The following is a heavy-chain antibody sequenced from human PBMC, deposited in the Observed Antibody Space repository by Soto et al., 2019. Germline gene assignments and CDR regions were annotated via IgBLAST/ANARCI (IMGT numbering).Heavy chain of an antibody. CDR2: IYYSGST. CDR3: ATDEGVGGGLGAGSA. J-gene: IGHJ5*02. V-gene: IGHV4-59*01. Sequence: SETLSLTCTVSGGSISSYDWSWIRQPPGKGLEWIGYIYYSGSTNYNPSLKSRVTISVDTSKNQFSLKLSSVTAADTAVYYCATDEGVGGGLGAGSAWGQGTLVTVSS. D-gene: IGHD1-26*01. CDR1: GGSISSYD.